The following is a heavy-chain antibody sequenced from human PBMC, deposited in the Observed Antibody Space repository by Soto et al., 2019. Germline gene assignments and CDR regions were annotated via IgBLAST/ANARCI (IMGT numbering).Heavy chain of an antibody. CDR1: GFTFSSYG. J-gene: IGHJ3*02. CDR2: IWYDGSNK. CDR3: ARAPADFWSGYPNDAFDI. D-gene: IGHD3-3*01. Sequence: GGSLRLSCAASGFTFSSYGMHWVRQAPGKGLEWVAVIWYDGSNKYYADSVKGRFTISRDNSKNTLYLQMNSLRAEDTAVYYCARAPADFWSGYPNDAFDIWGQGTMVTVSS. V-gene: IGHV3-33*08.